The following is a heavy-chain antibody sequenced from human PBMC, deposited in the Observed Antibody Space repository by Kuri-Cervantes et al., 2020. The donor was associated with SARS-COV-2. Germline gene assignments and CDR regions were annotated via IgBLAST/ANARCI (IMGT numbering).Heavy chain of an antibody. J-gene: IGHJ3*02. Sequence: ASVKVSCKASGYSFTTYGISWVRQAPGQGLEWMGWISAYNGNTNYAQHFQGRVTITTDTSPSIAYMELRSLRSDDTAVYYCARDSYSSGWYVLEMIDAFDIWGQGTMVTVSS. CDR2: ISAYNGNT. CDR3: ARDSYSSGWYVLEMIDAFDI. D-gene: IGHD6-19*01. CDR1: GYSFTTYG. V-gene: IGHV1-18*01.